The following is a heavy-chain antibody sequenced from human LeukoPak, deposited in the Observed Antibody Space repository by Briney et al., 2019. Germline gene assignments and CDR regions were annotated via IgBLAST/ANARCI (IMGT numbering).Heavy chain of an antibody. J-gene: IGHJ4*02. CDR2: MNPNSGNT. Sequence: ASVKVSCKASGYTFTSYDINWVRQATGQGLEWMGWMNPNSGNTGYAQKFQGRVTMTRNTSISTAYMELSSLRSEDTAVYYCATRRTDYYDSSGYHSWGQGTLVTVSS. CDR1: GYTFTSYD. CDR3: ATRRTDYYDSSGYHS. D-gene: IGHD3-22*01. V-gene: IGHV1-8*01.